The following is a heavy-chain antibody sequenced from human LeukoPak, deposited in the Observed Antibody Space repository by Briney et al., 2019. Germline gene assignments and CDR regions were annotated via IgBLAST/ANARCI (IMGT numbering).Heavy chain of an antibody. CDR2: IRYDGSNK. D-gene: IGHD4-17*01. J-gene: IGHJ3*02. V-gene: IGHV3-30*02. Sequence: GGSLRLSCAASGFTFSDYYMNWIRQAPGKGLEWVAFIRYDGSNKYYADSVKGRFTISRDNSKNTLYLQMNSLRAEDTAVYYCAKVYYGAQNNAFDIWGQGTMVTVSS. CDR3: AKVYYGAQNNAFDI. CDR1: GFTFSDYY.